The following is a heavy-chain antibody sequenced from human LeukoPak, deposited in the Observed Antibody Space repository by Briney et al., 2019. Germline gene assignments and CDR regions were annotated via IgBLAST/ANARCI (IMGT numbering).Heavy chain of an antibody. D-gene: IGHD4-17*01. CDR1: GGSISRGGYF. Sequence: SHPLSLTCGVSGGSISRGGYFGRWIPKPPRKGLEWYGYMYHRRSTYYNPSFKSQVTISVLRSNNQFSLKLSSFTAAGTAVYSCAQYGDYAGLYYFDYWGQGTLVTVSS. V-gene: IGHV4-30-2*01. J-gene: IGHJ4*02. CDR2: MYHRRST. CDR3: AQYGDYAGLYYFDY.